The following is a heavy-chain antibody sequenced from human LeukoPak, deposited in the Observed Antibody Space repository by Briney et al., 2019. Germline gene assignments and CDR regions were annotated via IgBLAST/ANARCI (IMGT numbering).Heavy chain of an antibody. Sequence: GGSLRLSCAASGFTFSSYSMNWVRQAPGKGLEWVSSISSSSSYIYYADSVKGRFTISRDNAKNSLYLQMNSLRAEDTAVYYCASCLWFGELYRFYPWGQGTLVTVSS. J-gene: IGHJ5*02. D-gene: IGHD3-10*01. CDR2: ISSSSSYI. V-gene: IGHV3-21*01. CDR1: GFTFSSYS. CDR3: ASCLWFGELYRFYP.